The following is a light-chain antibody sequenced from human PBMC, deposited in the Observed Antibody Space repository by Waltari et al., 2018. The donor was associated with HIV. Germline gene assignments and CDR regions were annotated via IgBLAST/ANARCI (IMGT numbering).Light chain of an antibody. CDR3: QQRHSWPLS. V-gene: IGKV3-11*01. CDR1: LTIVNY. J-gene: IGKJ4*01. Sequence: EIALTQSPVALSLSPGDRATLSCRANLTIVNYLGWYQQKPGQGPSLLIYDASKRFTGVPVRFSGSGSGTDFSLIINNIQPEDSAVYYCQQRHSWPLSFGGGTKVEI. CDR2: DAS.